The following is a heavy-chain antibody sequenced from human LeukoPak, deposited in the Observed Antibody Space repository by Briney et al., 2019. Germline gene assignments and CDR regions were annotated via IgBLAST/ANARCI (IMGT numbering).Heavy chain of an antibody. CDR3: ARAAFEYSSSSLDY. V-gene: IGHV3-20*04. CDR1: GFTFDDYG. D-gene: IGHD6-6*01. CDR2: INWNGGST. Sequence: GGSLRLSCAASGFTFDDYGMSWVRQAPGKGLEWVSGINWNGGSTGYADSVKGRFTISRDNAKNSLYLQMNSLRAEDTAVYYCARAAFEYSSSSLDYWGQGTLVTVSS. J-gene: IGHJ4*02.